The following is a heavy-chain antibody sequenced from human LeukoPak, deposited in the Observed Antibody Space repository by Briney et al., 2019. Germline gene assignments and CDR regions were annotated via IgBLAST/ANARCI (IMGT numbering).Heavy chain of an antibody. CDR3: ARQTGSGLFILP. CDR1: GVSISSSNSY. CDR2: IYYSGNT. Sequence: PSETLSLTCTVSGVSISSSNSYWGWIRQPPGKGLEWIGSIYYSGNTYYNASLKSQVSISIDTSKNQFSLRLTSVTAADTAVYYCARQTGSGLFILPGGQGTLVTVSS. D-gene: IGHD3/OR15-3a*01. V-gene: IGHV4-39*01. J-gene: IGHJ4*02.